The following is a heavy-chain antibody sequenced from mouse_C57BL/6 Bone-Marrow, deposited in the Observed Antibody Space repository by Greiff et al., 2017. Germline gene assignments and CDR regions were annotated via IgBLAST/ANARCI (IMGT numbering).Heavy chain of an antibody. Sequence: QVHVKQPGAELVKPGASVKLSCKASGYTFTSYWMHWVKQRPGQGLEWIGMIHPNSGSTNYNEKFKSKATLTVDTSSSTAYMQLSSLTSEDSAVYYCARAWTTVVAPGAYWGQGTLVTVSA. CDR1: GYTFTSYW. CDR3: ARAWTTVVAPGAY. J-gene: IGHJ3*01. CDR2: IHPNSGST. D-gene: IGHD1-1*01. V-gene: IGHV1-64*01.